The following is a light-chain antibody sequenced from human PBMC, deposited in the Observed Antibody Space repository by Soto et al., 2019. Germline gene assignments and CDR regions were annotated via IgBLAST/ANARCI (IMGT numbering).Light chain of an antibody. CDR3: CSYAGSSTYV. Sequence: QSVLTQPASVSGSPGQSITISCTGTSSDVGSNNLVSWYQQHPGKAPKLMIYEGSKLPSGVSNRFSGSKSGNTASLTISGLQAEDEADYYCCSYAGSSTYVFGTGTKVTVL. J-gene: IGLJ1*01. V-gene: IGLV2-23*01. CDR2: EGS. CDR1: SSDVGSNNL.